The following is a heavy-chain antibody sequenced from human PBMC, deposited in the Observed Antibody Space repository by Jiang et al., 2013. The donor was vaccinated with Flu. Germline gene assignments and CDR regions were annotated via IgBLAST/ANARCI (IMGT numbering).Heavy chain of an antibody. CDR3: ARDAVVAAATAWFDP. V-gene: IGHV1-2*02. J-gene: IGHJ5*02. Sequence: YTFTDYYIHWVRQAPGQGLEWMGWINPKTGATHSAQKFRGRVTMTSDTSTSTVYMELGNLRSDDTAVYYCARDAVVAAATAWFDPWGQGTLVTVSS. CDR2: INPKTGAT. D-gene: IGHD2-15*01. CDR1: YTFTDYY.